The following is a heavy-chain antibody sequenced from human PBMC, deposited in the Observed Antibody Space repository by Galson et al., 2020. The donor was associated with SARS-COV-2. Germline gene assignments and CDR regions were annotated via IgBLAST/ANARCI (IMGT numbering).Heavy chain of an antibody. CDR3: ARGHAHYDNSGYRTGWFGP. CDR1: GDNFSNYA. Sequence: ASVKVSCKASGDNFSNYAISWVRQAPGQGLEWMGGIIPFLGTPNYAQKFQDRVTITTDESTSTASMELNSLKSDDTAVYYCARGHAHYDNSGYRTGWFGPWGQGSLVTVSS. J-gene: IGHJ5*02. CDR2: IIPFLGTP. D-gene: IGHD3-22*01. V-gene: IGHV1-69*05.